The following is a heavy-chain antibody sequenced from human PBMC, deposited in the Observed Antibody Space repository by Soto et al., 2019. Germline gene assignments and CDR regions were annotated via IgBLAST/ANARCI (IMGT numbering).Heavy chain of an antibody. Sequence: ASVKVSCKASGYSFTSYALHWVRQAPGQRLEWMGWIDPGNGNPKYSQKFQGRVTITRDTSASTAYMELSGLRSEDTAVYYCARFSQPPNFDYWGQGTLVTVSS. CDR1: GYSFTSYA. CDR2: IDPGNGNP. V-gene: IGHV1-3*01. J-gene: IGHJ4*02. CDR3: ARFSQPPNFDY.